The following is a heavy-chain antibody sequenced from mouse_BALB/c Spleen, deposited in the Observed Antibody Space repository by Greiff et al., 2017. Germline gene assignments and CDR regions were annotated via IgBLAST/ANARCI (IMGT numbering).Heavy chain of an antibody. CDR3: ASPIYYDYDEDAMDY. D-gene: IGHD2-4*01. CDR2: IDPANGNT. Sequence: VQLKESGAELVKPGASVKLSCTASGFNIKDTYMHWVKQRPEQGLEWIGRIDPANGNTKYDPKFQGKATITADTSSNTAYLQLSSLTSEDTAVYYCASPIYYDYDEDAMDYWGQGTSVTVSS. V-gene: IGHV14-3*02. J-gene: IGHJ4*01. CDR1: GFNIKDTY.